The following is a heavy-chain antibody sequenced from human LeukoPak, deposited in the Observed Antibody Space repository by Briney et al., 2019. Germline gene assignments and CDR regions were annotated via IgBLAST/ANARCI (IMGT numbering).Heavy chain of an antibody. CDR1: GYTFANYG. V-gene: IGHV1-3*04. CDR2: INTGNGNT. CDR3: ARVPLSDSSGHYYPH. J-gene: IGHJ1*01. D-gene: IGHD3-22*01. Sequence: ASVKVSCRPSGYTFANYGMHWVRQAPRQSLEWMGWINTGNGNTKSSQKFQDRVALTRDTSAGTAYMELNSLSSEDTAVYYCARVPLSDSSGHYYPHWGQGTLVTVSS.